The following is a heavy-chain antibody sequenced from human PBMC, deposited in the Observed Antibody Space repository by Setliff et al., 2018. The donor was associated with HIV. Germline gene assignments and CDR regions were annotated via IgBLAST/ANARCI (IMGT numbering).Heavy chain of an antibody. V-gene: IGHV1-24*01. CDR2: FDPEDGET. D-gene: IGHD2-21*01. Sequence: ASVKVSCKVSGFTLREVSMHWVRQAPGKGLEWMGYFDPEDGETVYAQKFQGRVTMTEDTSTNTAYMELSGLRSGDTAVYYCAIDMGGGWLRPIPDFWGQGALVTVSS. J-gene: IGHJ4*02. CDR1: GFTLREVS. CDR3: AIDMGGGWLRPIPDF.